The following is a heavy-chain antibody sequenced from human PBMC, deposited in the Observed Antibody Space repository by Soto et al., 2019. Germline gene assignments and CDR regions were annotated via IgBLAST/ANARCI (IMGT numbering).Heavy chain of an antibody. CDR3: TTGVGYYDPYGMDV. CDR1: GLTFNDAW. CDR2: FRSKTDGGTT. J-gene: IGHJ6*02. V-gene: IGHV3-15*01. D-gene: IGHD3-22*01. Sequence: GGSLRLSCAASGLTFNDAWMTWVRQAPGKGLQWVGRFRSKTDGGTTEYATPVKGRFTISRDESENTLYLQMNSLKTEDTAVYYCTTGVGYYDPYGMDVWGQGTTVTVSS.